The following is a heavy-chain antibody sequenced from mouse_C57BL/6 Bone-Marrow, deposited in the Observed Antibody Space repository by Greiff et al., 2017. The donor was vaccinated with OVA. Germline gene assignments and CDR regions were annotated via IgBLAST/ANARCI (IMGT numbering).Heavy chain of an antibody. Sequence: DVKLQESGPGLVKPSQSLSLTCSVTGYSITSGYYWNWIRQFPGNKLEWMGYISYDGSNNYNPSLKNRISITRDTSKNQFFLKLNSVTTEDTATYYCARGGTTALFDYWGQGTTLTVSS. CDR2: ISYDGSN. CDR3: ARGGTTALFDY. V-gene: IGHV3-6*01. J-gene: IGHJ2*01. D-gene: IGHD1-2*01. CDR1: GYSITSGYY.